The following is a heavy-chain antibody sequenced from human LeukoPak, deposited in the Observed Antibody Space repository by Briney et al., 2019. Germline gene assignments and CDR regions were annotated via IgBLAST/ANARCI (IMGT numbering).Heavy chain of an antibody. Sequence: SETLSLTCTVSGGSISSYYWSWIRQPPGKGLEWIGYISYTGSTKNNPSLKSRVTISVDTSKNQFSLKLSSVTAADTAVYYCARVIRGAGPAFEYWGQGTLVTVSS. CDR1: GGSISSYY. D-gene: IGHD3-16*02. CDR3: ARVIRGAGPAFEY. CDR2: ISYTGST. V-gene: IGHV4-59*01. J-gene: IGHJ4*02.